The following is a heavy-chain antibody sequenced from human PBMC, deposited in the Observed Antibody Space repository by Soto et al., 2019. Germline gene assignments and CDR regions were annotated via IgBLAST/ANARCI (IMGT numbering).Heavy chain of an antibody. CDR3: AREDYDILTGYYFQAKFDY. V-gene: IGHV6-1*01. CDR2: TYYRSKWYN. J-gene: IGHJ4*02. D-gene: IGHD3-9*01. CDR1: GDSVSSNSAA. Sequence: QVQLQQSGPGLVKPSQTLSLTCAISGDSVSSNSAAWNWIRQSPSRGLEWLGRTYYRSKWYNDYAVSVKSRITINPDTSKNQFSLQLNSVTPEDTAVYYCAREDYDILTGYYFQAKFDYWGQGTLVTVSS.